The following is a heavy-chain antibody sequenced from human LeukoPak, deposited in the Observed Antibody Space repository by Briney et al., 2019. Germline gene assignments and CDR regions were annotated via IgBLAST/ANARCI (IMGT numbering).Heavy chain of an antibody. D-gene: IGHD1-26*01. Sequence: PGGSLRLSCAASGFTFSSYGMHWVRQAPGKGLEWVAVISYDGSNKYYADSVKGRFTISRDNSKNTLYLQMNSLRAEDTAVYYCANIVGAAVDYWGQGTLVTVSS. J-gene: IGHJ4*02. CDR3: ANIVGAAVDY. CDR2: ISYDGSNK. CDR1: GFTFSSYG. V-gene: IGHV3-30*18.